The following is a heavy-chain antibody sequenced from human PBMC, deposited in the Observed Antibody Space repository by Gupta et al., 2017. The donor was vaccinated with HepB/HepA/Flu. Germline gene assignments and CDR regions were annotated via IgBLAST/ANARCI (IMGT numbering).Heavy chain of an antibody. CDR1: GDSVFSSGVA. CDR3: ARGKYSGFDY. J-gene: IGHJ4*02. D-gene: IGHD2/OR15-2a*01. CDR2: TYFRSKWYT. V-gene: IGHV6-1*01. Sequence: QVQLQQPGPGLVKPCQTLSLTFAISGDSVFSSGVAWNWIRQSPSRGLEWLGRTYFRSKWYTEYAISVKSRITVNLDTSKNQLSLQLNSVTPEDTAVYYCARGKYSGFDYWGQGVLVTVSS.